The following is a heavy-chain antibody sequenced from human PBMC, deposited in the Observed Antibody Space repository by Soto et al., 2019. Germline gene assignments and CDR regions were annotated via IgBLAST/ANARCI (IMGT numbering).Heavy chain of an antibody. CDR2: IYYTGST. CDR1: SGSISTYY. CDR3: ARELDFYDSGTYYKSADWFGP. Sequence: SETLSLTCTVSSGSISTYYWSWIRQPPGKGLEWIGYIYYTGSTNYNPSLKTRVAISMDTSKNQFSLNLSSVTAADTAVYYCARELDFYDSGTYYKSADWFGPWGQGPLVTVSS. J-gene: IGHJ5*02. V-gene: IGHV4-59*12. D-gene: IGHD3-10*01.